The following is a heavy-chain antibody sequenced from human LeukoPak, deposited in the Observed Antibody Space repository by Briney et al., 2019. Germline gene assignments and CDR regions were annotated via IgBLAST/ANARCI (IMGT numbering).Heavy chain of an antibody. CDR1: GGSISSSSYY. V-gene: IGHV4-39*01. J-gene: IGHJ4*02. CDR3: ARHSYSSGWYGNYFDY. CDR2: IYYSGST. Sequence: SETLSLTCTVSGGSISSSSYYWGWIRQPPGKGLEWIGSIYYSGSTYCNPSLKSRVTISVDTSKNQFSLKLSSVTAADTAVYYCARHSYSSGWYGNYFDYWGQGTLVTVSS. D-gene: IGHD6-19*01.